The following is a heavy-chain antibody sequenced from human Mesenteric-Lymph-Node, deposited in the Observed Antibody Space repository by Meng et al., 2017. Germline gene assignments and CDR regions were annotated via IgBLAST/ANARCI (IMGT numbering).Heavy chain of an antibody. CDR2: INPSGGST. Sequence: ASAKVFCKASGYTFTSYYMHWLRQAPGQGLEWMGIINPSGGSTSYAQKFQGRVTMTRDTSTSTVYMGLNSLRAEDTAVCYCARGGAGSSWYVRFDYWGQGTLVPVSS. D-gene: IGHD6-13*01. J-gene: IGHJ4*02. CDR1: GYTFTSYY. V-gene: IGHV1-46*01. CDR3: ARGGAGSSWYVRFDY.